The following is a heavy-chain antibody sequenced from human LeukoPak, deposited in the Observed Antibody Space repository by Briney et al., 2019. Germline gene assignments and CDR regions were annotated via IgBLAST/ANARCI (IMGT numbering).Heavy chain of an antibody. D-gene: IGHD6-19*01. Sequence: PSETLSLTCTVSGGSISSSSYYWGWIRQPPGKGLEWIGSIYYSGSTYYNPSLKSRVTISVDTSKNQFSLKLTFVTAADTAVYSCARRPVIGYSSGWYYFDYWGQGTLVTVSS. CDR3: ARRPVIGYSSGWYYFDY. V-gene: IGHV4-39*01. CDR2: IYYSGST. J-gene: IGHJ4*02. CDR1: GGSISSSSYY.